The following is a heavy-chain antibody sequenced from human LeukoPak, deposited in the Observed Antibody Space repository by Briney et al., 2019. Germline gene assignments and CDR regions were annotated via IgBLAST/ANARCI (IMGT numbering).Heavy chain of an antibody. CDR1: GFTFSNYG. Sequence: GGTLRLSCAASGFTFSNYGMNWVRQAPGKGLEWVSYISSFSGTINYADSVKGRFTISRDNAKNSLYLQMNSLRAEDTAVYYCARDQGGVGYWGQGTLVTVSS. J-gene: IGHJ4*02. D-gene: IGHD3-16*01. CDR2: ISSFSGTI. V-gene: IGHV3-48*01. CDR3: ARDQGGVGY.